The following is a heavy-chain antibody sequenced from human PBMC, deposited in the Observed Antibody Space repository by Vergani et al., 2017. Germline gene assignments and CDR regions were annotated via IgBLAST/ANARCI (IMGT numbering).Heavy chain of an antibody. J-gene: IGHJ4*02. CDR1: GFIFSSDG. Sequence: QLQLVESGGGVIQPGGSLRLSCAASGFIFSSDGMQWVRQAPGKGLEWVALIDFKGNDTYYTDSVRGRFIISRDNSKNTLYLQMNSLRVEDTALYYCAKQYVGTSDCWGQGTLVIVSS. CDR3: AKQYVGTSDC. CDR2: IDFKGNDT. V-gene: IGHV3-30*02. D-gene: IGHD1-26*01.